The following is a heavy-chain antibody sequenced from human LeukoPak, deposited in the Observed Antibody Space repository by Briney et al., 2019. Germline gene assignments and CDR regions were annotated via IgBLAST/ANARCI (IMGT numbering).Heavy chain of an antibody. CDR3: ARGGDYSGFDY. CDR2: INHSGST. D-gene: IGHD1-26*01. V-gene: IGHV4-34*01. Sequence: PSETLSLTCAVYGGSFSGYYWSWIRQPPRKGLEWIGEINHSGSTNYNPSLKSRVTISVDTSKNQFSLKLSSVTAADTAVYYCARGGDYSGFDYWGQGTLVTVSS. J-gene: IGHJ4*02. CDR1: GGSFSGYY.